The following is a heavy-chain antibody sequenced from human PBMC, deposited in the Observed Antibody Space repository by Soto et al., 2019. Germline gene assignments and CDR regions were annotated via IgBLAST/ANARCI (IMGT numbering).Heavy chain of an antibody. J-gene: IGHJ5*02. CDR2: ISGSGFNK. Sequence: PWVSRRLSCSASGCSFENFVMSWVRQAPGKGLEWISSISGSGFNKDYSDSVKVRFTISRDNSKSTVYLELNNLSAEDTAVYQRAKNQGGELEPLATVDSFEPSGQG. V-gene: IGHV3-23*01. CDR1: GCSFENFV. CDR3: AKNQGGELEPLATVDSFEP. D-gene: IGHD2-21*01.